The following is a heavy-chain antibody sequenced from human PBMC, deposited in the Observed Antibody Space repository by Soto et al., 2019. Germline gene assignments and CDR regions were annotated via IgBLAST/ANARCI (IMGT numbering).Heavy chain of an antibody. V-gene: IGHV3-9*01. CDR2: ISWNSGSI. CDR1: GFTFDDYA. Sequence: EVQLVESGGGLVQPGRSLRLSCAASGFTFDDYAMHWVRQAPGKGLEWVSGISWNSGSIGYADSVKGRFTISRDNAKNSLYLQMNSLRAEDTALYYCAKDKGVTVVVSYYYGMDVWGQGTTVTVSS. D-gene: IGHD3-22*01. CDR3: AKDKGVTVVVSYYYGMDV. J-gene: IGHJ6*02.